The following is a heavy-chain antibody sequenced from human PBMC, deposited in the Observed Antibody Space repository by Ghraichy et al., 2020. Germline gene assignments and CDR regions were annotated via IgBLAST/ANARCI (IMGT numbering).Heavy chain of an antibody. Sequence: SETLSLTCTVSGGSISSYYWSWIRQPPGKGLEWIGYIYYSGSTNYNPSLKSRVTISVDTSKNQFSLKLSSVTAADTAVYYCARHAGYNAGFDYWGQGTLVTVSS. J-gene: IGHJ4*02. V-gene: IGHV4-59*08. CDR1: GGSISSYY. CDR3: ARHAGYNAGFDY. CDR2: IYYSGST. D-gene: IGHD5-24*01.